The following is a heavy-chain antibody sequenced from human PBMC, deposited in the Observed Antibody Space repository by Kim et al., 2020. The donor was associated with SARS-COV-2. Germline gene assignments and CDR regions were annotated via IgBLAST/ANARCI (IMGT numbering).Heavy chain of an antibody. CDR1: GFTFSVYS. CDR3: ARDLNWAFDY. J-gene: IGHJ4*02. Sequence: GGSLRLSCAASGFTFSVYSMNWVRQAPGKGLEWLSYISSNLVTIYYADSVKGRFTISRDNAKNSLYLQMNGLTDEDTAVYYCARDLNWAFDYWGQGTLVTVSS. D-gene: IGHD7-27*01. V-gene: IGHV3-48*02. CDR2: ISSNLVTI.